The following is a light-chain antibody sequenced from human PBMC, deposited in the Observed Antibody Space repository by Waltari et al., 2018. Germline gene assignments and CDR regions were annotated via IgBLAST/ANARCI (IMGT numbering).Light chain of an antibody. J-gene: IGLJ2*01. V-gene: IGLV2-14*01. CDR1: SRDVGGYNY. CDR2: EVS. Sequence: QSALTQPASVSGSPGQSITLSCTGSSRDVGGYNYVPWYRQHTGQAPKLMIYEVSKRPSGFSNRFSGSKSGNMASLTIAGLQAEDEADYYCSSYTSSGTSVVCGGGTKLTVL. CDR3: SSYTSSGTSVV.